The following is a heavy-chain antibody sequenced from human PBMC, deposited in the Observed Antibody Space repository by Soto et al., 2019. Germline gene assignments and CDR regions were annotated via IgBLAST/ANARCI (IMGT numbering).Heavy chain of an antibody. V-gene: IGHV1-58*01. CDR1: GFTFTSSA. CDR3: AAGNYDFWSGRIYGMDV. D-gene: IGHD3-3*01. J-gene: IGHJ6*02. CDR2: IVVGSGNT. Sequence: SVKVSCKASGFTFTSSAVQWVRQARGQRLEWIGWIVVGSGNTNYAQKFQERVSITRDMSTSTAYMGLSSLRSEDTALYYCAAGNYDFWSGRIYGMDVWGQGTTVTVSS.